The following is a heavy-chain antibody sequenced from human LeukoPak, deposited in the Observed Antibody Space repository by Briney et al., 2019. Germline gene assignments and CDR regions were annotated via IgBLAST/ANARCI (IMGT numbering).Heavy chain of an antibody. CDR3: ARSRLDSSGYSYYFDY. CDR2: IYYSGST. D-gene: IGHD3-22*01. J-gene: IGHJ4*02. CDR1: GGSISSYY. Sequence: SETLSLTCTVSGGSISSYYWSWIRQPPGKGLEWIGYIYYSGSTNYNPSLKSRVTISVDTSKNQFSLKLSSVTAADTAVYYCARSRLDSSGYSYYFDYWSQGTLVTVSS. V-gene: IGHV4-59*01.